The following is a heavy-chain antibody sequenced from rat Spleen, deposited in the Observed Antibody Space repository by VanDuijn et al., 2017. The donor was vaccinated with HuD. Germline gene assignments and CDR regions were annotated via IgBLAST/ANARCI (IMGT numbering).Heavy chain of an antibody. D-gene: IGHD1-6*01. CDR1: GFTFSDYN. CDR2: ISYDGSTT. Sequence: EVQLVESGGGLVQPGRSLKLSCAASGFTFSDYNMAWVRQAPTKGLDWVATISYDGSTTYYRDSVKGRFTISRDDGKSTLYLQMNSLTSEDTATYYCATGPRILRLDWFAYWGQGTLVTVSS. CDR3: ATGPRILRLDWFAY. J-gene: IGHJ3*01. V-gene: IGHV5S10*01.